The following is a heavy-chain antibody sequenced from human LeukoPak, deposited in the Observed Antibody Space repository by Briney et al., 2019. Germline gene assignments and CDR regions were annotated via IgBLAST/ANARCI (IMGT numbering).Heavy chain of an antibody. J-gene: IGHJ4*02. V-gene: IGHV3-23*01. CDR3: AKRGSDGDYVFDY. Sequence: GGSLRLSCAASGFTFSSYAMSWVRQAPGKGLEWVSAISGSGGSTYYADSVKGRLTISRDNSKNTLYLQMNSLRAEDTAVYYCAKRGSDGDYVFDYWGQGTLVTVSS. D-gene: IGHD4-17*01. CDR2: ISGSGGST. CDR1: GFTFSSYA.